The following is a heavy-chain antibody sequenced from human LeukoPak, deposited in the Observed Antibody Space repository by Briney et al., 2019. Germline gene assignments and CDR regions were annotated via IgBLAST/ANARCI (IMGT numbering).Heavy chain of an antibody. J-gene: IGHJ6*02. CDR1: GFTFSIYS. CDR3: ARGVRYYDILTGNYPTSCYGMDV. CDR2: ISSTSGYI. V-gene: IGHV3-21*01. D-gene: IGHD3-9*01. Sequence: GGSLRLSCAASGFTFSIYSLNWVRQAPGKGLEWVSSISSTSGYIYYADSVKGRFTISRDNAKNSLYLQMNSLRAEDTAVYYCARGVRYYDILTGNYPTSCYGMDVWGQGTTVTVSS.